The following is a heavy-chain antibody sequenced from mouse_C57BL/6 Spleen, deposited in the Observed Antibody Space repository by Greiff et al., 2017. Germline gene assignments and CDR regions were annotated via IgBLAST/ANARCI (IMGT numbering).Heavy chain of an antibody. J-gene: IGHJ4*01. CDR1: GYTFTDYE. CDR2: IDPETGGT. Sequence: QVQLQQSGAELVRPGASVTLSCKASGYTFTDYEMHWVKQTPVHGLEWIGAIDPETGGTAYNQKFKGKAILTADKSSSTAYMELRSLTSEDSAVYYCTYSNSYYYAMDYWGQGTSVTGSS. CDR3: TYSNSYYYAMDY. V-gene: IGHV1-15*01. D-gene: IGHD2-5*01.